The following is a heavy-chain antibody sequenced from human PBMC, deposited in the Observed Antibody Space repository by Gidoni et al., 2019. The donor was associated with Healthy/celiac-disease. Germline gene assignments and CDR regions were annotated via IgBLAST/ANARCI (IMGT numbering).Heavy chain of an antibody. Sequence: QVQLVESGGGVVQPGRSRRPSCAASGFTCSSYDMHWVRQAPVKGLEWVAVRSYDGSNKYYADSVKGLFTISRDNSKNTLYLQMNSLRAEDTAVYYCASLSPKDYWGQGTLVTVSS. CDR1: GFTCSSYD. CDR3: ASLSPKDY. CDR2: RSYDGSNK. V-gene: IGHV3-30*03. J-gene: IGHJ4*02. D-gene: IGHD3-16*02.